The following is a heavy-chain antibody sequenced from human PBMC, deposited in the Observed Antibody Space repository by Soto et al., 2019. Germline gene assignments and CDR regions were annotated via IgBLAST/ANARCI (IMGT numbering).Heavy chain of an antibody. CDR2: ISAYNGNT. CDR3: ARDLTDTGMVTGDY. J-gene: IGHJ4*02. Sequence: ASVKVSCKASGYTFTSYGISWAQQATGQGLEMIGWISAYNGNTNYAHKLQGRVTMTTDTSTSTAYMELRSLRSDDTAVYYCARDLTDTGMVTGDYWGQGTLVAVSS. CDR1: GYTFTSYG. D-gene: IGHD5-18*01. V-gene: IGHV1-18*01.